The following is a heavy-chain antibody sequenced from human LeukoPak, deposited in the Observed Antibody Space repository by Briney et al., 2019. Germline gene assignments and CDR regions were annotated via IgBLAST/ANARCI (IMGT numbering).Heavy chain of an antibody. CDR1: GFTFSSYW. J-gene: IGHJ4*02. D-gene: IGHD6-13*01. CDR3: ARDQVAAAPDY. CDR2: IKQDGSEK. V-gene: IGHV3-7*01. Sequence: GGSLRLSCAASGFTFSSYWMSWVRQAPGKGLEWVANIKQDGSEKYYVDPVKGRFTIPRDNAKNSLYLQMNSLRAEDTAVYYCARDQVAAAPDYWGQGTLVTVSS.